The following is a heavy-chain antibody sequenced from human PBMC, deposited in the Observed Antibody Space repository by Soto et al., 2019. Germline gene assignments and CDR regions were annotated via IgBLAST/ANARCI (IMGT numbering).Heavy chain of an antibody. CDR1: AFSFSTYS. CDR2: ISSSSSYI. Sequence: PGGSLRLSCAASAFSFSTYSMNWVRQAPGKGLEWVSSISSSSSYIYYADSVTGRFTISRDNAKNSLFLQMNSLRAEDTAIYYCARAGFGEFPYYYYYAMEVWGQVTPVTVSS. CDR3: ARAGFGEFPYYYYYAMEV. J-gene: IGHJ6*01. D-gene: IGHD3-10*01. V-gene: IGHV3-21*01.